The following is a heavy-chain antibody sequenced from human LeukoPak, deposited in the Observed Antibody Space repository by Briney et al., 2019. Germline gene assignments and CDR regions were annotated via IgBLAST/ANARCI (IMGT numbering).Heavy chain of an antibody. CDR3: ARASRLGQLSLGY. V-gene: IGHV4-31*03. J-gene: IGHJ4*02. CDR2: ISDRGRT. D-gene: IGHD3-16*01. CDR1: GGSVSSGGYY. Sequence: KPSETLSLTCTVSGGSVSSGGYYWSWIRQHPQKGLEWIGYISDRGRTYYNPSLMSRLTTSVDTSKNQFSLRLTSVTAADTAVYYCARASRLGQLSLGYWGQGTLVTVSS.